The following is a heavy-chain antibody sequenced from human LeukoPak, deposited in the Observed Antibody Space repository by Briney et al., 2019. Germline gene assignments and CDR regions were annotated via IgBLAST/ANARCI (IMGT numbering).Heavy chain of an antibody. CDR1: GYIFTSYD. D-gene: IGHD4-23*01. Sequence: ASVRVSCKTSGYIFTSYDINWVRQAPGQGLEWMGWMNPNSRNTGYAQKFQGRVTMTGDTSINTAYMYLSSLRAEDTAVYYCARRGDGGRSFDYWGQGTLVTVSS. J-gene: IGHJ4*02. CDR3: ARRGDGGRSFDY. CDR2: MNPNSRNT. V-gene: IGHV1-8*01.